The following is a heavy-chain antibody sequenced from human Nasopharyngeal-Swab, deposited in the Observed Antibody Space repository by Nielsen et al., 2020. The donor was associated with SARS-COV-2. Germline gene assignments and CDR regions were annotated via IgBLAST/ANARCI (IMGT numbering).Heavy chain of an antibody. CDR3: ARAYDSSGYYSDNWFDP. J-gene: IGHJ5*02. CDR2: INTDNGNT. D-gene: IGHD3-22*01. Sequence: ASVKVSCKASGYTFTNSAMHWVRQAPGQSLEWMGWINTDNGNTKYSQKFQGRVTIASDTYASTAYMELSSLRSEDTAVYYCARAYDSSGYYSDNWFDPWGQGTLVTVSS. CDR1: GYTFTNSA. V-gene: IGHV1-3*04.